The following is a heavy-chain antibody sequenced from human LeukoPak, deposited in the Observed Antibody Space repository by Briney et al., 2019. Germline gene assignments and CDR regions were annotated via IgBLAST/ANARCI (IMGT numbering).Heavy chain of an antibody. CDR2: ISYDGSNK. CDR3: ARDRPSYGSFDY. J-gene: IGHJ4*02. CDR1: GFTFSSYA. D-gene: IGHD5-18*01. Sequence: PGGSLRPSCAASGFTFSSYAMHWVRQAPGKGLEWVAVISYDGSNKYYADSVKGRFTISRDNSKNTLYLQMNSLRAEDTAVYYCARDRPSYGSFDYWGQGTLVTVSS. V-gene: IGHV3-30-3*01.